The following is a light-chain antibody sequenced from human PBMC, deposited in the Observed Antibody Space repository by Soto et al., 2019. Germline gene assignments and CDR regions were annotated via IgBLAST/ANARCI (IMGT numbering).Light chain of an antibody. J-gene: IGLJ2*01. CDR3: RSYDTSLSASVV. CDR1: SSNVGAGYD. CDR2: GNS. Sequence: QSVLTQPPSVSGAPGQGVTISCTGSSSNVGAGYDVHWYQQLPGTAPKLLIYGNSNRPSGVPDRFSGSRSGAAASLAISGLQAEDEADYYCRSYDTSLSASVVFGAGTQLTVL. V-gene: IGLV1-40*01.